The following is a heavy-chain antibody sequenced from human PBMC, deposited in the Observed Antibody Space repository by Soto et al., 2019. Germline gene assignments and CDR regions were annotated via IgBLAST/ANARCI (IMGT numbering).Heavy chain of an antibody. CDR1: GGSISSYY. V-gene: IGHV4-59*01. CDR2: IYYSGST. Sequence: SETLSLTCTVSGGSISSYYWSWIRQPPGKGLEWIGYIYYSGSTNYNPSLKSRVTISVDTSKNQFSLKLSSVTAADTAVYYCAGVGRVKYYFDYWGQGTLVTVSS. CDR3: AGVGRVKYYFDY. J-gene: IGHJ4*02. D-gene: IGHD2-15*01.